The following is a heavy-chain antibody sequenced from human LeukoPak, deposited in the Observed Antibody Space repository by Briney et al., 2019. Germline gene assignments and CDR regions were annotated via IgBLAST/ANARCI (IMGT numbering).Heavy chain of an antibody. Sequence: GGSLRLSCAASGFTFSTYVMSWVRQAPGKGLEWVAGIFGSGGSPHYADPVKGRFTISRDNSRNTVYLQINSLRAEDTAVYYCGKTTVGYSSGQKPAWPVDYWGQGTLVTVSS. CDR2: IFGSGGSP. V-gene: IGHV3-23*01. CDR3: GKTTVGYSSGQKPAWPVDY. D-gene: IGHD5-18*01. CDR1: GFTFSTYV. J-gene: IGHJ4*02.